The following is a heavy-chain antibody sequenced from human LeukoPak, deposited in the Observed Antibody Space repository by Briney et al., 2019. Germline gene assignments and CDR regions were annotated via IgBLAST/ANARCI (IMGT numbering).Heavy chain of an antibody. V-gene: IGHV4-39*07. CDR3: ARGGDGYNDALDY. Sequence: NPSETLSLTCTVSGGSISSSTYYWSWIRQPPGKGLEWIGSINYNGNTFYKPSLKSRATISLDTSKNQFSLKLSSVTAADTAVYYCARGGDGYNDALDYWGQGTLVTVSS. D-gene: IGHD5-24*01. J-gene: IGHJ4*02. CDR1: GGSISSSTYY. CDR2: INYNGNT.